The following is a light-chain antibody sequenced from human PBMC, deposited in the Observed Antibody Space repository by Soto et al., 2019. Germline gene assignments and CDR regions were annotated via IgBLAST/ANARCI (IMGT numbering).Light chain of an antibody. J-gene: IGLJ2*01. Sequence: QSALSQPASVSGSPGQSITISCTGTNSDIGSYNLVSWYQQHPVKAPRLIIYEGSKRPSGVSNRFSGSKSGNTASLTISGLQAEDEADYYCCSYAGSSTLLFGGGTKVTVL. CDR2: EGS. V-gene: IGLV2-23*01. CDR3: CSYAGSSTLL. CDR1: NSDIGSYNL.